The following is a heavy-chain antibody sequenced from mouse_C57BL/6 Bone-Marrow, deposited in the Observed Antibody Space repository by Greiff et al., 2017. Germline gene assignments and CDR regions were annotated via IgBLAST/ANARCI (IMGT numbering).Heavy chain of an antibody. D-gene: IGHD1-1*01. Sequence: QVQLQQPGAELVKPGASVKMSCKASGYTFTSYWITWVKQRPGQGLEWIGDIYPGSGSTNYNEKFKSKATLTVDTSSSTAYMQLSSLTSEDSAVYYGARYCREDGRSSYYAMDYWGQGPTVTVSS. CDR2: IYPGSGST. V-gene: IGHV1-55*01. J-gene: IGHJ4*01. CDR1: GYTFTSYW. CDR3: ARYCREDGRSSYYAMDY.